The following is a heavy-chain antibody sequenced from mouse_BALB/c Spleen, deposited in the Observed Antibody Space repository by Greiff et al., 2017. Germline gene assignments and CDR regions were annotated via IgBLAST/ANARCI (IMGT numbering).Heavy chain of an antibody. D-gene: IGHD1-2*01. CDR3: TRLTTAGGYAMDY. CDR1: GYTFTSYW. V-gene: IGHV1-69*02. J-gene: IGHJ4*01. Sequence: QVQLKQPGAELVRPGASVKLSCKASGYTFTSYWINWVKQRPGQGLEWIGNIYPSDSYTNYNQKFKDKATLTVDKSSSTAYMQLSSPTSEDSAVYYCTRLTTAGGYAMDYWGQGTSVTVSS. CDR2: IYPSDSYT.